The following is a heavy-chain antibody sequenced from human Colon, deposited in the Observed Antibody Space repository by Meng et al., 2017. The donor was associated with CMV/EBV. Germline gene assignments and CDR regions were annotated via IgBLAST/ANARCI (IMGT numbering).Heavy chain of an antibody. J-gene: IGHJ5*02. CDR2: INPNNGGT. D-gene: IGHD2-15*01. V-gene: IGHV1-2*02. CDR3: ARDSEKMVIAANNWFDP. CDR1: RYTFTGYY. Sequence: SVTVPCKTSRYTFTGYYLHWVRLAPGQGLEWMGWINPNNGGTNYAPKFQGRVTMTSDTSSSTAYMELRRLRPDDTAVYYCARDSEKMVIAANNWFDPWGQGTLVTVSS.